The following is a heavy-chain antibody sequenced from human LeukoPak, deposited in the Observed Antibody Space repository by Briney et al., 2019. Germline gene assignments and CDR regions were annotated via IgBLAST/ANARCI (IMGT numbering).Heavy chain of an antibody. CDR3: ARGRDYYDSSGYYYPRHYYYYYMDV. CDR1: GYTFTGYY. J-gene: IGHJ6*03. CDR2: INPNSGGT. Sequence: EASVKVSCKASGYTFTGYYMHWVRQAPGQGLEWMGWINPNSGGTNYAQKFQGRVTMTRDTSISTAYMELSRLRSDDTAVYYCARGRDYYDSSGYYYPRHYYYYYMDVWGKGTTVTVSS. V-gene: IGHV1-2*02. D-gene: IGHD3-22*01.